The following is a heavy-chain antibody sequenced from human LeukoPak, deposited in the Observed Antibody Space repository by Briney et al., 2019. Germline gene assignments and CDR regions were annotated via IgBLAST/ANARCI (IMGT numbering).Heavy chain of an antibody. CDR2: LNTHSGGT. V-gene: IGHV1-2*02. CDR1: GYTFTGYY. Sequence: ASVKVSCKASGYTFTGYYLHWVRQAPGQGLEWMGWLNTHSGGTNYAQNFQGRVTMTRDTSISTAYLELSRLTSDDTAMYYCARVPSYSGQGHGGDYWGQGTLVTVSS. J-gene: IGHJ4*02. CDR3: ARVPSYSGQGHGGDY. D-gene: IGHD5-12*01.